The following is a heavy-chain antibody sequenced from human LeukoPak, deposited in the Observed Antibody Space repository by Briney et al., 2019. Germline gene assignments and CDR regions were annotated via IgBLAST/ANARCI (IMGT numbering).Heavy chain of an antibody. CDR2: IYYSGST. V-gene: IGHV4-59*01. D-gene: IGHD3-22*01. CDR3: AREIDSSGYFHLDY. Sequence: SETLSLTCTVSGGSISSYYWSWIRQPPGKGLEWIGYIYYSGSTNYNPSRKSRVTISVDTSKNQFSLKLSSVTAADTAVYYCAREIDSSGYFHLDYWGQGTLVTVSS. CDR1: GGSISSYY. J-gene: IGHJ4*02.